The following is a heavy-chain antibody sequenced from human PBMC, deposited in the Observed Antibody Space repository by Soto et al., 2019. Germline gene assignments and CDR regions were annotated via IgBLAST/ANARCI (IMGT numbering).Heavy chain of an antibody. Sequence: PSETLSLTCTVSGGSISSYYWSWIRQPPGKGLERIGYIYYSGSTNYNPSLKSRVTISVDTSKNQFSLKLSSVTAADTDVYYCARHGYSSFVGYNWFDPWGQGTLVTVSS. V-gene: IGHV4-59*08. D-gene: IGHD6-19*01. CDR3: ARHGYSSFVGYNWFDP. CDR1: GGSISSYY. CDR2: IYYSGST. J-gene: IGHJ5*02.